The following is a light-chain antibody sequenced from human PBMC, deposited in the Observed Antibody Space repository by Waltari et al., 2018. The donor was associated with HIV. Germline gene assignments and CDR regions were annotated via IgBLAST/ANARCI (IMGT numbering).Light chain of an antibody. J-gene: IGLJ2*01. V-gene: IGLV2-8*01. Sequence: QSALTQPPSASGSPGQSVTISCTGTNSDNGRYNYVSWYQQHPGKAPKLVISEVPKRPSGVPDRFSGSKSGTTASLTVSGLQTEDEADYYCSSYASKNGFYVVFGGGTKLTVL. CDR1: NSDNGRYNY. CDR3: SSYASKNGFYVV. CDR2: EVP.